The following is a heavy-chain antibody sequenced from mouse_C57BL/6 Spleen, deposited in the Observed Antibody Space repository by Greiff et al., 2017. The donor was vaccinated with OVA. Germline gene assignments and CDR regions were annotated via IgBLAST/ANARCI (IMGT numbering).Heavy chain of an antibody. CDR1: GYTFTDYY. V-gene: IGHV1-26*01. J-gene: IGHJ4*01. CDR3: ARLDYGSSDYAMDY. CDR2: INPNNGGT. D-gene: IGHD1-1*01. Sequence: EVQLQQSGPELVKPGASVKISCKASGYTFTDYYMNWVKQSHGKSLEWIGDINPNNGGTSYNQKFKGKATLTVDKSSSTAYMELRSLTSEDSAVYYCARLDYGSSDYAMDYWGQGTSVTVSS.